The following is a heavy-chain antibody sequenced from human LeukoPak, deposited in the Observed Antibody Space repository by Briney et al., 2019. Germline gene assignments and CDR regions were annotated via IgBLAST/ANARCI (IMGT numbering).Heavy chain of an antibody. CDR1: GYTFSRYG. V-gene: IGHV1-18*01. CDR3: ARDWGTERIIADN. D-gene: IGHD2/OR15-2a*01. J-gene: IGHJ4*02. Sequence: ASVKVSCKSSGYTFSRYGISWLRQAPGQGLEWMGWITPDKGKTEYAQKFQDRLTMTTDTSTSTGYMELRNLRSDDTAVYYCARDWGTERIIADNXGXXTXVTVSS. CDR2: ITPDKGKT.